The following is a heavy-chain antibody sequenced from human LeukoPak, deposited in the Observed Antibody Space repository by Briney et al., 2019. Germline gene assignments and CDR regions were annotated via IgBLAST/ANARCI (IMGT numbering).Heavy chain of an antibody. CDR3: VRSRQYGYSYD. J-gene: IGHJ4*02. V-gene: IGHV5-51*01. CDR2: INPHDFDT. D-gene: IGHD5-18*01. CDR1: GYSFPTSW. Sequence: GESLQISCQASGYSFPTSWIGWVRQVPGEGLEWMGIINPHDFDTRYSPSFRGQVTISADKSITAYLQWTSLTASDTAVYYCVRSRQYGYSYDWGQGTRVTVSS.